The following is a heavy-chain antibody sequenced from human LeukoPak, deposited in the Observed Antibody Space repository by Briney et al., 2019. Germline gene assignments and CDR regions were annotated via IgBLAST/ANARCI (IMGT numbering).Heavy chain of an antibody. Sequence: PSQTPSLTCTLSVGCIAYHNWSWIRPPPRKGLENLCYIVYSGSTNYNPSLRSRVTISVDTSKNQFSLRVTSVTAADTAVYYCARGDHSGSYYYMDVWGKGTTVTVSS. CDR3: ARGDHSGSYYYMDV. D-gene: IGHD1-26*01. CDR2: IVYSGST. CDR1: VGCIAYHN. J-gene: IGHJ6*03. V-gene: IGHV4-59*11.